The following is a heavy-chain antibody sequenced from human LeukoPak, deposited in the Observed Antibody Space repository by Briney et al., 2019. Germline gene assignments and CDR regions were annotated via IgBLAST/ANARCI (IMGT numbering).Heavy chain of an antibody. J-gene: IGHJ4*02. CDR2: LYSAGST. CDR3: ARDLSGYYSADY. Sequence: PGGSLRLSRAASGFIVSNNFMSWVRQAPGKGLEWVSVLYSAGSTFYVDSVKGRFTISRDNSKNTLYLQMNSLRAEDTAVYYCARDLSGYYSADYWGQGTLVTVSS. D-gene: IGHD3-3*01. CDR1: GFIVSNNF. V-gene: IGHV3-66*02.